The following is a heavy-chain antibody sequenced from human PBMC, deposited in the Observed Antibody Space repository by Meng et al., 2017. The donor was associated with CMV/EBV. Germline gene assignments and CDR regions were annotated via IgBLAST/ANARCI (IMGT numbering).Heavy chain of an antibody. CDR3: TTRNQWELLEY. CDR1: GFTFSNAW. D-gene: IGHD1-26*01. CDR2: IKSKTDGGTT. Sequence: GESLKIFGAASGFTFSNAWMSWVRQAPGKGLEWVGRIKSKTDGGTTDYAAPVKGRFTISRDDSKNTLYLQMNSLKTEDTAVYYCTTRNQWELLEYWGQGTLVTVSS. J-gene: IGHJ4*02. V-gene: IGHV3-15*01.